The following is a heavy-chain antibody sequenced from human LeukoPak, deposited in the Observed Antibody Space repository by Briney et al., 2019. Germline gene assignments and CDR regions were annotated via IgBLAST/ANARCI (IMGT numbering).Heavy chain of an antibody. V-gene: IGHV3-33*08. CDR2: IWNDGSNK. CDR1: GFSFSSYA. Sequence: SGGSLRLSCAASGFSFSSYAMNWVRQAPGKGLEWVGVIWNDGSNKYYADSVKGRFTISRDNSKNTLYLQMNSLRAEDTAVYSCARASGPFDYWGQGTLVTVSS. D-gene: IGHD3-10*01. J-gene: IGHJ4*02. CDR3: ARASGPFDY.